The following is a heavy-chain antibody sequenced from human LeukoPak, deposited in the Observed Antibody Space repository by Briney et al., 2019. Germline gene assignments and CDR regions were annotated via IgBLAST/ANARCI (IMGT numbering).Heavy chain of an antibody. Sequence: SVKVSCKASGGTFSSYAISWVRQAPGHGLEWMGRIIPIFGTANYAQKFQGRVTITTDESTSTAYMELSSLRSEDTAVYYCARARYFDWLNDYWGQGTLVTVSS. J-gene: IGHJ4*02. D-gene: IGHD3-9*01. CDR2: IIPIFGTA. CDR1: GGTFSSYA. V-gene: IGHV1-69*05. CDR3: ARARYFDWLNDY.